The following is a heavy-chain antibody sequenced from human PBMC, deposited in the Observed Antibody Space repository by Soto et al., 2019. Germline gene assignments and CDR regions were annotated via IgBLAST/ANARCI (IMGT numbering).Heavy chain of an antibody. D-gene: IGHD6-13*01. J-gene: IGHJ6*02. Sequence: QVQLVQSGAEVKKPGASVKVSCKASGYTFTSYGISWVRQAPGQGLEWMGWISAYNGNTNYAQKLQGRVTMTTDTSTSTAYMELRSLGADDTAVYYCARQISSSWPGTFWDYYGMDVWGQGTTVTVSS. CDR3: ARQISSSWPGTFWDYYGMDV. V-gene: IGHV1-18*01. CDR1: GYTFTSYG. CDR2: ISAYNGNT.